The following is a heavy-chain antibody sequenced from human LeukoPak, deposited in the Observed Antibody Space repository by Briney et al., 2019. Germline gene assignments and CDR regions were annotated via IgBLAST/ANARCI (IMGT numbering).Heavy chain of an antibody. V-gene: IGHV3-48*02. CDR1: GFTFSTYS. CDR2: ISSSGGII. CDR3: ARVPDGQITG. J-gene: IGHJ4*02. D-gene: IGHD5-24*01. Sequence: GGSLRLSCAGSGFTFSTYSMTWVRQAPGKGLEWLSYISSSGGIIHYADSVKGRFTISRDNAKNSLYLQMNSLRDEDTAVYYCARVPDGQITGWGQGTLVTVS.